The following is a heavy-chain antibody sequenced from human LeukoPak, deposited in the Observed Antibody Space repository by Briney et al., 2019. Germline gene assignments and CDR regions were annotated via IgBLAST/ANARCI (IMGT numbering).Heavy chain of an antibody. CDR1: GFTFSSYS. CDR2: ISSSSSYI. CDR3: ARDPGIAVAGGY. D-gene: IGHD6-19*01. V-gene: IGHV3-21*01. J-gene: IGHJ4*02. Sequence: GGSLRLSCAASGFTFSSYSMNWVRQAPGQGLEWVSSISSSSSYIYYADSVKGRFTISRDNAKNSLYLQMNSLRAEDTAVYYCARDPGIAVAGGYWGQGTLVTVSS.